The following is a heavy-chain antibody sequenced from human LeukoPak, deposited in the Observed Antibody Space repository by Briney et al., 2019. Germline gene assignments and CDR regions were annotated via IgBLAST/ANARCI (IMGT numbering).Heavy chain of an antibody. CDR1: GFTFSNAW. Sequence: GGSLRLSCAASGFTFSNAWMSWARQAPGKGLEWVGRIKSKTDGGTTDYAAPVKGRFTISRDDSKNTLYLQMNSLKTEDTAVYYCTTDGNDYGDYVDYYYGMDVWGQGTTVTVSS. CDR3: TTDGNDYGDYVDYYYGMDV. CDR2: IKSKTDGGTT. J-gene: IGHJ6*02. D-gene: IGHD4-17*01. V-gene: IGHV3-15*01.